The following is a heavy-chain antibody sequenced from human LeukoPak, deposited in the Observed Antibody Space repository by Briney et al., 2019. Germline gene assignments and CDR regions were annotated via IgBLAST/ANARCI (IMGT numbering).Heavy chain of an antibody. CDR2: ISSSSGNI. CDR3: ARGPSGYHNT. V-gene: IGHV3-48*01. D-gene: IGHD5-12*01. Sequence: PGGSLRLSCAASGFTFSSYSMNWVRQAPGKGLEWVSYISSSSGNIYYADSVKGRFTISRDNSKNTLYLQMNSLRAEDTAVYYCARGPSGYHNTGGQGTLVTVSS. J-gene: IGHJ4*02. CDR1: GFTFSSYS.